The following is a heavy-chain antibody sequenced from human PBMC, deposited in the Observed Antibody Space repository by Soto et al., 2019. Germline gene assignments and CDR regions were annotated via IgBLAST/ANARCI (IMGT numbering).Heavy chain of an antibody. V-gene: IGHV3-23*01. CDR1: GFTFSTYP. CDR3: AGREEYYYYGMDV. CDR2: ISGSGGST. J-gene: IGHJ6*02. D-gene: IGHD1-26*01. Sequence: GGSLRLSCAASGFTFSTYPMNWVRQAPGKGLEWVSGISGSGGSTYYADSVKGRFTISRDNSKNTLYLQMNSLRAEDTAVYYCAGREEYYYYGMDVWGQGTTVTVSS.